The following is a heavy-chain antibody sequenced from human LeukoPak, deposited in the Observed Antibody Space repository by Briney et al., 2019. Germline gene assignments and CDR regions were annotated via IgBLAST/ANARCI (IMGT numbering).Heavy chain of an antibody. CDR3: AKWNSSGLRAFDI. CDR1: GFTFSSYA. V-gene: IGHV3-23*01. Sequence: PGGSLRLSCAASGFTFSSYAMSWVRQAPGKGLEWVSAISGSGGSTYYADSVKGRFTIFRDNSKNTLYLQMNSLRAEDTAVYYCAKWNSSGLRAFDIWGQGTMVTVSS. CDR2: ISGSGGST. J-gene: IGHJ3*02. D-gene: IGHD6-19*01.